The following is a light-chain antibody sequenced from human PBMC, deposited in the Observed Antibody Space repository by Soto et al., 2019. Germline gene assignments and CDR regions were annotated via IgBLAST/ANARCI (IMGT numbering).Light chain of an antibody. Sequence: EIVLAQSPGTLPLSPGERATLSCRASQGVSSSYLAWYQQEPGQAPRLLIYGASRRATGIPDRFSGSGSATDFTLTISRLEPEDFAVYYCQQYGRLPLTFGGGTKVDIK. CDR2: GAS. J-gene: IGKJ4*01. V-gene: IGKV3-20*01. CDR1: QGVSSSY. CDR3: QQYGRLPLT.